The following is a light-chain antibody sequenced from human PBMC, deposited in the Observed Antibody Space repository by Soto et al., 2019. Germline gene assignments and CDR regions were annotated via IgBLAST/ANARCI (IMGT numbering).Light chain of an antibody. CDR2: AVS. J-gene: IGKJ4*01. CDR3: QQSSSTPT. CDR1: QSVRSY. Sequence: DIQLTQSPSSLSASVGDRVTVTCRASQSVRSYLHWYQQKPGKAPKLLIYAVSSLQNGVSSRFSGSGSETDFTLSISNLQPEDLGTYYCQQSSSTPTFGGGPKVEIK. V-gene: IGKV1-39*01.